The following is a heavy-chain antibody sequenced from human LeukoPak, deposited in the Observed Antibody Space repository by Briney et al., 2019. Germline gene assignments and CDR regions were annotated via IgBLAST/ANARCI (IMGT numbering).Heavy chain of an antibody. D-gene: IGHD3-16*01. V-gene: IGHV3-20*01. CDR3: ARKGVGGELGGFDY. Sequence: PGGSLRLSCAASGFTFDDYGMSWVRQAPGKGLEWVSGLNRNGDITGYADSVKGRFIISRDNARNSLYLQMNSLRAEDTALYHCARKGVGGELGGFDYWGQGTLVTVSS. CDR1: GFTFDDYG. CDR2: LNRNGDIT. J-gene: IGHJ4*02.